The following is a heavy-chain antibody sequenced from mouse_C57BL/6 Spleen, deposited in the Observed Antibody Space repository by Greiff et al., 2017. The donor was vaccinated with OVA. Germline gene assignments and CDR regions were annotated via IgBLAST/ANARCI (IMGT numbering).Heavy chain of an antibody. D-gene: IGHD1-1*01. CDR3: RTTVVATDFDY. Sequence: EVQVVESGGGLVKPGGSLKLSCAASGFTFSDYGMHWVRQAPEKGLEWVAYISSGSSTIYYADTVKGRFTISRDNAKNTLFLQMTRLRSEDTAMYYCRTTVVATDFDYWGQGTTLTVSS. J-gene: IGHJ2*01. CDR2: ISSGSSTI. CDR1: GFTFSDYG. V-gene: IGHV5-17*01.